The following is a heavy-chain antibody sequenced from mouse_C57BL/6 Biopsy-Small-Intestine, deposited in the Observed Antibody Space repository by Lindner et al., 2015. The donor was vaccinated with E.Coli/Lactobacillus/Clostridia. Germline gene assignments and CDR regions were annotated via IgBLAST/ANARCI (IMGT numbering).Heavy chain of an antibody. CDR2: ISYSGST. J-gene: IGHJ1*03. CDR1: GYSITSGYD. Sequence: VQLQESGPGVVKPSQSLSLTCTVTGYSITSGYDWHWIRHFPGNKLEWMGYISYSGSTNYNPSLKSRISITHDTSKNHFFLKLNSVTTEDTATYYCARWGSYWYFDVWGTGTTVTVSS. V-gene: IGHV3-1*01. CDR3: ARWGSYWYFDV.